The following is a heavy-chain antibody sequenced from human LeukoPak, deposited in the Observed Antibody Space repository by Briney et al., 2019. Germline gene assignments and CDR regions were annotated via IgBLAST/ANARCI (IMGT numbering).Heavy chain of an antibody. J-gene: IGHJ4*02. V-gene: IGHV3-9*01. D-gene: IGHD5-12*01. CDR3: AKDRAYAFDY. CDR2: ISWNSGSI. Sequence: GGSLRLSCAASGFTFDDYAMHWVRQAPGKGLEWVSGISWNSGSIGYADSVKGRFTISRDNSKNTLYLQMNRLRAEDTAIYYCAKDRAYAFDYWGQGTLVTVSS. CDR1: GFTFDDYA.